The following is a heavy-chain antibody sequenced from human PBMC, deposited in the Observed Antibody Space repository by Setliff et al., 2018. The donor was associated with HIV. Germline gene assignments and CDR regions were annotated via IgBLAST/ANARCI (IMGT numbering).Heavy chain of an antibody. J-gene: IGHJ6*03. CDR1: GFTLSSYS. CDR2: ISSNSYNR. CDR3: AKGSGKITIYYYYMDV. Sequence: GSLRLSCAASGFTLSSYSMNWVRQAPGKGLEWVSYISSNSYNRYYADSVKGRFTISRDNAKNSLYLQMNSLRDDDTAVYYCAKGSGKITIYYYYMDVWGKGTTVTVSS. D-gene: IGHD3-3*01. V-gene: IGHV3-48*02.